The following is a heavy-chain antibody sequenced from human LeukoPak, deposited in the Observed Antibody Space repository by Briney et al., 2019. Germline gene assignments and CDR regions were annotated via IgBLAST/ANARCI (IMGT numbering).Heavy chain of an antibody. D-gene: IGHD6-13*01. CDR3: ARFIAATGVDS. CDR2: ISSSSSYI. Sequence: GGSLRLSCAASGFTFSSYAMSWVRQAPGKGLEWVSSISSSSSYIYYADSVKGRFTISRDNAKNSLFLQMNSLRAGDTAVYYCARFIAATGVDSWGQGTLVTVSS. CDR1: GFTFSSYA. J-gene: IGHJ4*02. V-gene: IGHV3-21*01.